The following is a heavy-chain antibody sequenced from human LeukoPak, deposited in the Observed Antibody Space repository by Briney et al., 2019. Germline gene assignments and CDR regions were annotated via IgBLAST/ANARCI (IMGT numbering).Heavy chain of an antibody. CDR1: GYTFTIYA. Sequence: RASVKVSCKASGYTFTIYAMHWVRQAPGQRLEWMGWINAGNGNTKYSQKFQGRVTITRDTSASTAYMELSSLRSEDAAVYYCARDSGSGNNDYWGQGTLVTVSS. CDR3: ARDSGSGNNDY. J-gene: IGHJ4*02. CDR2: INAGNGNT. V-gene: IGHV1-3*01. D-gene: IGHD1-26*01.